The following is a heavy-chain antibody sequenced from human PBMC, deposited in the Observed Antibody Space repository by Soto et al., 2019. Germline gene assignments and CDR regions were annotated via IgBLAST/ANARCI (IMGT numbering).Heavy chain of an antibody. CDR2: IWYDGSNK. D-gene: IGHD3-22*01. J-gene: IGHJ4*02. V-gene: IGHV3-33*01. CDR1: GFTFSSYG. Sequence: PGGSLRLSCAASGFTFSSYGMHWVRQAPGKGLEWVAVIWYDGSNKYYADSVKGRFTISRDNSKNTLYLQMNSLRAEDTAVYYCARDPPPAPQDYYDSSGYYPFDYWGQGTLVTVAS. CDR3: ARDPPPAPQDYYDSSGYYPFDY.